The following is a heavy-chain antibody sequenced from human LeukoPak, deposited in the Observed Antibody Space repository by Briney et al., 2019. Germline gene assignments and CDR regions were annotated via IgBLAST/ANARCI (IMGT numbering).Heavy chain of an antibody. CDR1: GFTFSSYA. V-gene: IGHV3-20*04. D-gene: IGHD3-22*01. Sequence: GGSLRLSCAASGFTFSSYAMHWVRQAPGKGLEWVSGINWNGGSTGYGDSVKGRFTISRDNAKNPLYLQMNSLRAEDTALYYCARVVIDAFDIWGQGTKVTVSS. J-gene: IGHJ3*02. CDR2: INWNGGST. CDR3: ARVVIDAFDI.